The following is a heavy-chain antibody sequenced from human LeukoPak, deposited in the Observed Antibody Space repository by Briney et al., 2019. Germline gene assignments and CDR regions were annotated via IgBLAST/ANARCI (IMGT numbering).Heavy chain of an antibody. CDR3: ARDNGYPTGFDY. CDR1: GGSISSYY. V-gene: IGHV4-59*01. Sequence: SGTLSLTCTVSGGSISSYYWSWIRQPPGKGLEWIGSIYYSGSTNYNPSLKSRVTISVDTSKNQFSLKLSSVTAADTAVYYCARDNGYPTGFDYWGQGTLVTVSS. J-gene: IGHJ4*02. D-gene: IGHD5-24*01. CDR2: IYYSGST.